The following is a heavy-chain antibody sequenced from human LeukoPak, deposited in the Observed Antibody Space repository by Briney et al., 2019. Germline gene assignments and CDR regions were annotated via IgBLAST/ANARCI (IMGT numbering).Heavy chain of an antibody. J-gene: IGHJ4*02. CDR1: GGTFSSYA. D-gene: IGHD3-9*01. CDR2: IIPIFGTA. CDR3: ARGRWDYDILTGYYHLEY. Sequence: SVTVSCKASGGTFSSYAISWVRQAPGQGLEWMGGIIPIFGTANYAQKFQGRVTITADKSTSTAYTELSSLRSEDTAVYYCARGRWDYDILTGYYHLEYWGQGTLVTVSS. V-gene: IGHV1-69*06.